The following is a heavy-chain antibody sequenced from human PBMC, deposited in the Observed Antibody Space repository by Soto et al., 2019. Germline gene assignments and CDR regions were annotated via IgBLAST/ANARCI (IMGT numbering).Heavy chain of an antibody. J-gene: IGHJ4*02. CDR1: GGTFRNHV. CDR2: IIPIIGTP. V-gene: IGHV1-69*01. CDR3: ARDLEFRDGNISHLDF. D-gene: IGHD3-3*01. Sequence: QVQLVQSGAEVKKPGSSVKVSCKASGGTFRNHVFNWVRQAPGQGLEWMGGIIPIIGTPNYAQKFQGRVTITADASTSTVYLEVSSLRSQDTAVYFCARDLEFRDGNISHLDFWGQGTLVTVSS.